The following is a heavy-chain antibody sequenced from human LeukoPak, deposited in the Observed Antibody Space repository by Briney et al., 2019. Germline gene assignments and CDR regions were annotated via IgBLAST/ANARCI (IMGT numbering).Heavy chain of an antibody. Sequence: SETLSLTCAVYGGSFSGYYWSWIRQPPGKGLEWIGEINHSGSTNYNPSLKSRVTISVDTSKNQFSLKLSSVTAADTAVYYCARLPVGGGSSRPYYYYYYMDVWGKGTTVTVSS. V-gene: IGHV4-34*01. CDR1: GGSFSGYY. J-gene: IGHJ6*03. CDR3: ARLPVGGGSSRPYYYYYYMDV. D-gene: IGHD1-26*01. CDR2: INHSGST.